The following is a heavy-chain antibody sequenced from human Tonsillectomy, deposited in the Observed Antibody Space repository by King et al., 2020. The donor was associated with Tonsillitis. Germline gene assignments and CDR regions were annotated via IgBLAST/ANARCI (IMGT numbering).Heavy chain of an antibody. CDR2: IRDSGGNT. CDR3: AKGDGDRRRKYYYYPMDV. J-gene: IGHJ6*02. Sequence: VQLVESGGGLVQPGGSLRLSCAASGFTFNICAMTWVRQAPGRGLEWVSTIRDSGGNTYYADSVKGRFTISRDNSKNTLYLQMDSLGAEDTAVYFCAKGDGDRRRKYYYYPMDVWGQGTTVSVSS. V-gene: IGHV3-23*04. CDR1: GFTFNICA. D-gene: IGHD4-17*01.